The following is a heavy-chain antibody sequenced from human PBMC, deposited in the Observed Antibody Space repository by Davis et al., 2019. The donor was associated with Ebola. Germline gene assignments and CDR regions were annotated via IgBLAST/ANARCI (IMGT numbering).Heavy chain of an antibody. CDR1: GGSISSYF. D-gene: IGHD1-20*01. CDR2: IYSSGST. Sequence: PSETLSLTCTVSGGSISSYFWSWIRQPAGKGLEWIGRIYSSGSTTYNPSLKSRVTISVDRSKNQFSLKLSSVTAADTAVYYCARASGITGTGAFDIWGQGTMVTVSS. J-gene: IGHJ3*02. V-gene: IGHV4-4*07. CDR3: ARASGITGTGAFDI.